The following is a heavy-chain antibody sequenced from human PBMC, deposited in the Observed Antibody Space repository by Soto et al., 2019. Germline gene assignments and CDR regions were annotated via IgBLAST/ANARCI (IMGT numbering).Heavy chain of an antibody. CDR1: GFTFSSYA. CDR2: ISGSGGST. D-gene: IGHD4-17*01. V-gene: IGHV3-23*01. J-gene: IGHJ4*02. CDR3: ATLHGDYPHY. Sequence: EVQLLESGGGLVQPGGSLRLSCAASGFTFSSYAMSWFRQAPGKGLEWVSAISGSGGSTYYADSVKGRFTISRDNSKNTRYLQMISLRDEDTAVYYCATLHGDYPHYWGQGTLVTVS.